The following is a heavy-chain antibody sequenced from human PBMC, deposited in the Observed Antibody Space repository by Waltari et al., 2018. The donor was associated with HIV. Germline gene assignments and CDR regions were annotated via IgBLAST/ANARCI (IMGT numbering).Heavy chain of an antibody. D-gene: IGHD1-26*01. Sequence: QLQLQESGPGLVKPSETLSLTCTVSGGPVSRRSYLWGWIRQPPGKGLEWIGRIYYTGRAYYNPSLKSRVTISVDTSKNQFSLKVTSVTAADTAVYYCARHALRVGAAYWNFDLWGRGTLVTVSS. CDR3: ARHALRVGAAYWNFDL. J-gene: IGHJ2*01. CDR2: IYYTGRA. V-gene: IGHV4-39*01. CDR1: GGPVSRRSYL.